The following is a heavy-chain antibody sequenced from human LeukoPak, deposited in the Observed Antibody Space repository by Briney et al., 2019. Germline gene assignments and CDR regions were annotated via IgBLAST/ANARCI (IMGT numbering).Heavy chain of an antibody. CDR3: AKAVSSGGGAFDI. CDR1: GFTFSSYA. V-gene: IGHV3-23*01. J-gene: IGHJ3*02. D-gene: IGHD6-19*01. CDR2: ISGSGGST. Sequence: PGGSLRLSCAASGFTFSSYAMTWVRQAPGKGLEWVSAISGSGGSTYYADSVKGRFTISRDNSKNTLYLQMNSLRAEDTAVYYCAKAVSSGGGAFDIWGQGTMVTVSS.